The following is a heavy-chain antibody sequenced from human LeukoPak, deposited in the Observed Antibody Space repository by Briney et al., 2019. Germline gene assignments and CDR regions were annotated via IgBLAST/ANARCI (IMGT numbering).Heavy chain of an antibody. CDR3: AKETHSSGWYAWERYFDY. Sequence: PGGSLRLSCAASGFTFSSYWMSWVRQAPGKGLEWVANIKQDGSEKYYVDSVKGRFTISRDNAKNSLYLQMNSLRAEDTAVYYCAKETHSSGWYAWERYFDYWGQGTLVTVSS. CDR2: IKQDGSEK. V-gene: IGHV3-7*01. CDR1: GFTFSSYW. D-gene: IGHD6-19*01. J-gene: IGHJ4*02.